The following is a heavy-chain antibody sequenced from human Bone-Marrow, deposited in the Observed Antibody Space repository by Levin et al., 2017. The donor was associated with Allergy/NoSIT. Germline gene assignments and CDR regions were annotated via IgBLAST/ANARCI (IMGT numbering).Heavy chain of an antibody. CDR1: GGSISSGGYY. J-gene: IGHJ4*02. CDR2: IYYSGST. Sequence: SQTLSLTCTVSGGSISSGGYYWSWIRQHPGKGLEWIGYIYYSGSTYYNPSLKSRVTISVDTSKNQFSLKLSSVTAADTAVYYCARDQITGTTKFDYWGQGTLVTVSS. D-gene: IGHD1-7*01. V-gene: IGHV4-31*03. CDR3: ARDQITGTTKFDY.